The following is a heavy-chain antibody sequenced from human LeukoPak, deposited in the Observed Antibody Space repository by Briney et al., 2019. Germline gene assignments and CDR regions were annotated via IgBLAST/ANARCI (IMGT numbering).Heavy chain of an antibody. CDR2: ISGSGKTT. V-gene: IGHV3-23*01. Sequence: GGSLRLSCAASGVTFSTFTMSWVRQAPGKGLEWVSGISGSGKTTYYADSVKGRFTISRDNSYNTVSLQMNSLRDEDTGVYYCAKGLRTGVGPYMGYHYYMGVWGKGATVTVSS. D-gene: IGHD3-16*01. CDR1: GVTFSTFT. J-gene: IGHJ6*03. CDR3: AKGLRTGVGPYMGYHYYMGV.